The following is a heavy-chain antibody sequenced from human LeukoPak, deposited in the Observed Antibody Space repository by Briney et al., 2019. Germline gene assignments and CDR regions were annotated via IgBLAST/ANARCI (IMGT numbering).Heavy chain of an antibody. CDR3: ARSAAAYDAFDI. CDR1: GGSISSSSYY. D-gene: IGHD6-13*01. J-gene: IGHJ3*02. CDR2: IYYSGST. Sequence: KPSETLSLTCTVSGGSISSSSYYWGWIRQPPGKGLEWIGSIYYSGSTYYNPSLKSRVTISVDTPKNQFSLKLSSVTAADTAVYYCARSAAAYDAFDIWGQGTMVTVSS. V-gene: IGHV4-39*01.